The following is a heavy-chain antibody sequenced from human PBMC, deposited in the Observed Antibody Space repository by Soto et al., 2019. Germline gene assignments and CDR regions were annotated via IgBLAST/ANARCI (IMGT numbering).Heavy chain of an antibody. CDR1: GYSFTNNY. CDR3: ARVYGIVKHGDFWSGYYDY. V-gene: IGHV1-46*01. D-gene: IGHD3-3*01. J-gene: IGHJ4*02. CDR2: INPSGAST. Sequence: QVQLVQSGAEVIKPGASVKISCKASGYSFTNNYINWVRQAPGQGLEWVGLINPSGASTTYAQNFQGRVTMTRDTSTRTVYMELSSLRSDDTAVYYCARVYGIVKHGDFWSGYYDYWGQGTQVTVSS.